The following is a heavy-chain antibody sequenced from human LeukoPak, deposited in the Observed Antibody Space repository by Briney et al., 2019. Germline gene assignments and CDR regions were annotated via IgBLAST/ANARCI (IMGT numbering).Heavy chain of an antibody. J-gene: IGHJ5*02. CDR2: ISAYNGNT. Sequence: ASVKVSCKASGYTFTSYGISWVRQAPGQGLEWMGWISAYNGNTNYAQKLQGRVTMTTDTSTSTAYMELRSLRSDDTAVYYCARDSSGWSMYNWFDPWGQGTLVTVSS. CDR1: GYTFTSYG. V-gene: IGHV1-18*01. D-gene: IGHD6-19*01. CDR3: ARDSSGWSMYNWFDP.